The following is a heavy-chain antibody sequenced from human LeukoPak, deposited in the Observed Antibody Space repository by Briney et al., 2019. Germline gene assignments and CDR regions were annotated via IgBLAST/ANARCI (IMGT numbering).Heavy chain of an antibody. V-gene: IGHV3-23*01. D-gene: IGHD6-19*01. Sequence: GGSLRLSCAASGFTFSSYAMSWVRQAPGKGLEWVSAISGSGGSTYYADSVKGRFTISRDNSKNTLYLQMNSLRAEDTAVYYCAKGQKERSGWYSRVTRPYYWGQGTLVTVSS. CDR1: GFTFSSYA. CDR3: AKGQKERSGWYSRVTRPYY. CDR2: ISGSGGST. J-gene: IGHJ4*02.